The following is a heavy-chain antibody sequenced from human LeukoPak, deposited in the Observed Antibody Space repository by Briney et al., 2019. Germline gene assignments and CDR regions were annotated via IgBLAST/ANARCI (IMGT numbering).Heavy chain of an antibody. J-gene: IGHJ6*03. Sequence: SVKVSCKASGGTFSSYAISWVRQAPGQGLEWMGGIIPIFGTANYAQKFQGRVTITADKSTSTAYMELSSLRSEDTAVYYCAMYGDIGAYYYYMDVWGKGTTVTVSS. D-gene: IGHD2-15*01. V-gene: IGHV1-69*06. CDR3: AMYGDIGAYYYYMDV. CDR2: IIPIFGTA. CDR1: GGTFSSYA.